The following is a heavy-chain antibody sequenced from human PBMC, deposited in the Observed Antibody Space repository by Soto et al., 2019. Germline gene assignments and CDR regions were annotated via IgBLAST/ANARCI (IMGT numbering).Heavy chain of an antibody. CDR2: IIPMTGTP. CDR3: ARGPILPGATSWLDP. D-gene: IGHD2-2*01. Sequence: QVQLVQSGAEVKTPGSSVEVSCKASGGIFSSFSITWARQVPGHGLEWMGGIIPMTGTPNYAEKFQGRLTLTADASTRTAYLVLSSLKSEDTAVYYCARGPILPGATSWLDPWGQGTVVIVSS. V-gene: IGHV1-69*01. CDR1: GGIFSSFS. J-gene: IGHJ5*02.